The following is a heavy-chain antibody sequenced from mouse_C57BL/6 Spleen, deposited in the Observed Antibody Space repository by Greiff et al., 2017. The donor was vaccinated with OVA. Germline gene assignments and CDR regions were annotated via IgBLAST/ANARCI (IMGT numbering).Heavy chain of an antibody. D-gene: IGHD2-1*01. CDR1: GFSLTSYG. V-gene: IGHV2-2*01. Sequence: VKVVESGPGLVQPSQSLSITCTVSGFSLTSYGVHWVRQSPGKGLEWLGVIWSGGSTDYNAAFISRLSISKDNSKSQVFFKMNSLQADDTAIYYCARKKLPPYYAMDYWGQGTSVTVSS. CDR3: ARKKLPPYYAMDY. J-gene: IGHJ4*01. CDR2: IWSGGST.